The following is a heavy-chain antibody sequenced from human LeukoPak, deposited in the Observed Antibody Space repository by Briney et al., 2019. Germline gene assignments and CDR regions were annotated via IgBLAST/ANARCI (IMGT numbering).Heavy chain of an antibody. Sequence: PSETLSPTCTVSGGSISSSSYYWGWIRQPPGKGLEWIGSIYYSGSTYYNPSLKSRVTISVDTSKNQFSLKLSSVTAADTAVYYCRIVVVPAAGFFDYWGQGTLVTVSS. D-gene: IGHD2-2*01. CDR1: GGSISSSSYY. CDR3: RIVVVPAAGFFDY. CDR2: IYYSGST. V-gene: IGHV4-39*01. J-gene: IGHJ4*02.